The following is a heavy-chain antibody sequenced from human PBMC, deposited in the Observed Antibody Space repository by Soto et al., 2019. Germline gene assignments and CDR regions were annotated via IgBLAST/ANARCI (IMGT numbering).Heavy chain of an antibody. D-gene: IGHD2-21*01. CDR2: ISGSGGST. CDR3: ARGTLTSIDMVDY. Sequence: PGGSLRLSCAASGFTFSNYAMNWVRQTPRKGLEWVSVISGSGGSTYYADSVRGRFTVSRDNAKNTLYLQINSLTAEDTAVYYCARGTLTSIDMVDYWGQGTLVIVSS. V-gene: IGHV3-23*01. J-gene: IGHJ4*02. CDR1: GFTFSNYA.